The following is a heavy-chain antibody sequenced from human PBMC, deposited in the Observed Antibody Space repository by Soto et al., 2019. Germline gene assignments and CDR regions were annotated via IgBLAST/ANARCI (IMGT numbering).Heavy chain of an antibody. CDR2: IWYDGSNK. CDR3: ARWNLVGPTIDAFDL. J-gene: IGHJ3*01. V-gene: IGHV3-33*01. CDR1: GFTFSSNG. D-gene: IGHD1-26*01. Sequence: QVQLVESGGGVVQPGRSLRLSCAASGFTFSSNGMHWVRQAPGKGLEWVAIIWYDGSNKNYADSVKGRFTISRDNSKNTLYLQMNSLRAEDTAVYYCARWNLVGPTIDAFDLWGQGKMVTVSS.